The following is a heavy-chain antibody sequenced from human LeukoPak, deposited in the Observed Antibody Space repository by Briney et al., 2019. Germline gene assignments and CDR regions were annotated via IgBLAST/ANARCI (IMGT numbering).Heavy chain of an antibody. Sequence: GGSLRLSCAASGFAFSNSAMSWVRQAPGKGLEWVSVISGSTGNTYYADSVKGRFTVSRANSRDTVLLQMNGLRAEDTAVYYCAKGLDCSGTTCQTGALGACFDYWGQGTLVSVSS. CDR2: ISGSTGNT. CDR1: GFAFSNSA. J-gene: IGHJ4*02. CDR3: AKGLDCSGTTCQTGALGACFDY. V-gene: IGHV3-23*01. D-gene: IGHD2-2*01.